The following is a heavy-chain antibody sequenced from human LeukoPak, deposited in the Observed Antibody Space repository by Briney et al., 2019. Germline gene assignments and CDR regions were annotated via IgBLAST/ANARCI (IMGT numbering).Heavy chain of an antibody. J-gene: IGHJ1*01. CDR1: GFSFNTYA. Sequence: GGSLRLSCAASGFSFNTYAMSWVRQAPGKGLEWLSAISNTGGSTYYADSVKGRFTISRDKSKNTLSLQMNSLRAEDTAVYYCAQQVGYCSSGSCYFTYWGQGTLVTVSS. V-gene: IGHV3-23*01. CDR2: ISNTGGST. D-gene: IGHD2-15*01. CDR3: AQQVGYCSSGSCYFTY.